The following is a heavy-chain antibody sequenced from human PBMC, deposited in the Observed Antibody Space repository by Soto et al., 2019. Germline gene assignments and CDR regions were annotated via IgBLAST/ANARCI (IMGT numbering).Heavy chain of an antibody. V-gene: IGHV3-13*01. Sequence: EVQLVESGGGLVQPGGSLRLSCAASGFTFSSYDMHWVRQATGKGLEWVSAIGTAGDTYYPGSVKGRFTISRENAKNSLYLQMNSLRAGDTAVYYSARAGVTNARYERGTYCMDVRGKRATVTVSS. CDR1: GFTFSSYD. D-gene: IGHD4-4*01. CDR2: IGTAGDT. CDR3: ARAGVTNARYERGTYCMDV. J-gene: IGHJ6*03.